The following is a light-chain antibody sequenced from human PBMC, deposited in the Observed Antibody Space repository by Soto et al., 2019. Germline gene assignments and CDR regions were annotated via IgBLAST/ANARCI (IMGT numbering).Light chain of an antibody. CDR2: GAS. Sequence: ETVMTQSPATLSVSPGERATLSCRASQSVSSKLAWYQQKPGQAPRLLIYGASTRATGIPARFSGSGSGTEFTLTISSLQPDDFATYYCQQYNTYSTFGQGTRLEIK. CDR3: QQYNTYST. CDR1: QSVSSK. J-gene: IGKJ5*01. V-gene: IGKV3D-15*01.